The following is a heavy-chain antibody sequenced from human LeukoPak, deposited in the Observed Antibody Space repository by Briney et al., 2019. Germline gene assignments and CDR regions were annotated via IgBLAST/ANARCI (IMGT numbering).Heavy chain of an antibody. CDR1: GFTFSSYA. Sequence: QPGGSLRLSCAASGFTFSSYAMSWVRQAPGKGLEWVSAISGSGGSIYYADSVKGRFTISRDNSKNTLYLQMNSLRAEDTAVYYCAKCFPTNSGTLRWYFDFWGRGTLVTVSS. CDR3: AKCFPTNSGTLRWYFDF. CDR2: ISGSGGSI. V-gene: IGHV3-23*01. J-gene: IGHJ2*01. D-gene: IGHD1-26*01.